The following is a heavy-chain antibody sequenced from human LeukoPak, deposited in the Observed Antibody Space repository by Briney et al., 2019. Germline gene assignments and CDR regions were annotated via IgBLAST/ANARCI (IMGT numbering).Heavy chain of an antibody. V-gene: IGHV4-59*01. CDR2: IYYSGST. CDR1: GGSISSYY. D-gene: IGHD5-12*01. CDR3: ARRGRGGYGYFDY. J-gene: IGHJ4*02. Sequence: SETLSLTCTVSGGSISSYYWSWIRQPPGKGLEWIGYIYYSGSTNYNPSLKSRVTISVDTSKNQFSLKLSSVTAADTAVYYCARRGRGGYGYFDYWGQGTLVTVSS.